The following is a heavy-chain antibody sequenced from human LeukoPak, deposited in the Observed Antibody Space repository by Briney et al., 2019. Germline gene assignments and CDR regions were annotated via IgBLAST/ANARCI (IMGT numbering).Heavy chain of an antibody. D-gene: IGHD3/OR15-3a*01. J-gene: IGHJ5*02. Sequence: PSETLSLTCIVSGGSISSHYWSWIRQPPGKGLEWIAYIYYSGNTNYNPSLKSRVTISVDTSKNQFSLKLSSVTAADTAVYYCARGVYDFWSGYPHNWFDPWGQGTLVTVSS. V-gene: IGHV4-59*11. CDR3: ARGVYDFWSGYPHNWFDP. CDR2: IYYSGNT. CDR1: GGSISSHY.